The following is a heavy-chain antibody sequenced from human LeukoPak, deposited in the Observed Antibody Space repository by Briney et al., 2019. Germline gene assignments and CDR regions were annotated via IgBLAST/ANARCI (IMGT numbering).Heavy chain of an antibody. CDR3: ARGPPYARFDY. V-gene: IGHV4-59*08. J-gene: IGHJ4*02. CDR1: GGSISSYY. CDR2: IYYSGST. Sequence: SETLSLTSTVSGGSISSYYWSWIRQPPGKGLEWIGYIYYSGSTNYNPSLKSRVTISVDTSKNQFSLKPSSVTAADTAVYYCARGPPYARFDYWGQGTLVTVSS.